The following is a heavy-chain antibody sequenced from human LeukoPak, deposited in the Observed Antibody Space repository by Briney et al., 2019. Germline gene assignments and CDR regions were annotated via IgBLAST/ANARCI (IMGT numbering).Heavy chain of an antibody. CDR2: ISGSGGST. CDR3: ATRDRMAYYFDY. CDR1: GFTFSSYA. D-gene: IGHD2-8*01. Sequence: GGSLRLSCAASGFTFSSYAMSWVRQAPGKGLERVSAISGSGGSTYYADSVKGRFTISRDNSKNTLYLQMNSLRAEDTAVYYCATRDRMAYYFDYWGQGTLVTVSS. J-gene: IGHJ4*02. V-gene: IGHV3-23*01.